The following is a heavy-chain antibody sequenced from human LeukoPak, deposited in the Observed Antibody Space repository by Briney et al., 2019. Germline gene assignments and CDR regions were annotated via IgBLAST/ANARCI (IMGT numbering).Heavy chain of an antibody. Sequence: QAGGSLRLSCVASGFTVSSHYMSWVRQAPGKGLDWVSLLYTGGRTYYADSVEGGFTISRDDSKNTVYLHMNTVSAEDTAMYYCARGGVNYWNPRYWGKGTLVTVSS. V-gene: IGHV3-53*01. CDR1: GFTVSSHY. D-gene: IGHD1-1*01. CDR2: LYTGGRT. J-gene: IGHJ4*02. CDR3: ARGGVNYWNPRY.